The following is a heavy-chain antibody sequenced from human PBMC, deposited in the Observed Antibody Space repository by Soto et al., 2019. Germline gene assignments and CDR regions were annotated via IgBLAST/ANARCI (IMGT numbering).Heavy chain of an antibody. V-gene: IGHV4-59*01. D-gene: IGHD6-13*01. Sequence: QVQLQESGPGLVKPSETLSLICTVSGGSISSYYWSWIRQPPGKGLEWIGYINNSGRTWYNPSLESRVTIXVXTXTNPSSLKVNSVIAADTAVYYCGRDGQQSPPWSLDLWGRGTLVTVSS. CDR3: GRDGQQSPPWSLDL. CDR2: INNSGRT. J-gene: IGHJ2*01. CDR1: GGSISSYY.